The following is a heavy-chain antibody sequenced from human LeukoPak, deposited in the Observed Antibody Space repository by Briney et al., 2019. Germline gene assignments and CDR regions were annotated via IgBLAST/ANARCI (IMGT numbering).Heavy chain of an antibody. V-gene: IGHV1-69*04. J-gene: IGHJ6*02. CDR3: ARDHVQYSRSWQPPEDYYYYGMDV. D-gene: IGHD6-13*01. CDR2: IIPIFGIA. CDR1: GGTFSSYA. Sequence: SVKVSCKASGGTFSSYAISWVRQAPGQGLEWMGRIIPIFGIANYAQKFQGRVTITADKSTSTAYMELSSLRSEDTAVYYCARDHVQYSRSWQPPEDYYYYGMDVWGQGTTVTVSS.